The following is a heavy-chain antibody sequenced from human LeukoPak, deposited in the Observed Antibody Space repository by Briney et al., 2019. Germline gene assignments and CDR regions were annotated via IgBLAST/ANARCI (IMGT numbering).Heavy chain of an antibody. Sequence: GGSLRLSCAASGFTFSNYAIHWVRQAPGRGLEWVAAISYDGNSQHYGAPVKGRFTISRDDSKNTLYLQMNSLKTEDTAVYYCTTDAYYDILTGYYPDFDYWGQGTLVTVSS. D-gene: IGHD3-9*01. CDR2: ISYDGNSQ. CDR1: GFTFSNYA. CDR3: TTDAYYDILTGYYPDFDY. J-gene: IGHJ4*02. V-gene: IGHV3-30*03.